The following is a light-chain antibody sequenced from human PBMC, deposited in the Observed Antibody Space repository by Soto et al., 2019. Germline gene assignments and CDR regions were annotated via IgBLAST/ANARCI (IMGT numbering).Light chain of an antibody. J-gene: IGKJ4*01. CDR3: QQRYSTPLT. CDR2: AAS. CDR1: QSISSY. Sequence: DIQMTQSPSSLSASVGDRVTITCRASQSISSYLNWYQQKPGKAPKLLIYAASSLQSGVPSRFSGSGSGTDFTLTISSLQPEDFATYYCQQRYSTPLTFGGGTKVAIK. V-gene: IGKV1-39*01.